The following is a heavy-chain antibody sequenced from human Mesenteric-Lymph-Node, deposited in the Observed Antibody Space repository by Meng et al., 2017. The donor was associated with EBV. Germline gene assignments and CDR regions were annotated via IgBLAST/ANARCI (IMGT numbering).Heavy chain of an antibody. CDR1: GGSISTSNW. J-gene: IGHJ4*02. CDR2: IYHRGST. V-gene: IGHV4-4*02. Sequence: QVQLQESGPGLVKPSGTLSLTCAVSGGSISTSNWWSWVRQPPGKGLEWIGEIYHRGSTNYNPSLTSRVTISVDESKNEFSLSLTSVTAADTAVYYCARQYGSSFDYWGQGTLVTVSS. D-gene: IGHD3-10*01. CDR3: ARQYGSSFDY.